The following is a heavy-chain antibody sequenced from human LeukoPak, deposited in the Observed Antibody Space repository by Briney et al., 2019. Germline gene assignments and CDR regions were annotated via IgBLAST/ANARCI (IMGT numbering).Heavy chain of an antibody. J-gene: IGHJ4*02. D-gene: IGHD6-13*01. CDR3: AKDAAGPEY. Sequence: PGGSLRLSCAASGFTFSDYYMSWIRQAPGKGLEWVSYISSSSSHTNYADSVKGRFAISRDNSKNTLFLQMSSLRVEDTAMYYCAKDAAGPEYWGQGTLVTVSS. CDR1: GFTFSDYY. V-gene: IGHV3-11*05. CDR2: ISSSSSHT.